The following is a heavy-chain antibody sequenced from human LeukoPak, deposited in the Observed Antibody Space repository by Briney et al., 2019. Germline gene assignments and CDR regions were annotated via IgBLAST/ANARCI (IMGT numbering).Heavy chain of an antibody. CDR2: ISGIGGST. J-gene: IGHJ4*02. Sequence: GGSLRLSCAASGFAFSTYAMSWVRQAPGKGLEWVSGISGIGGSTYYADSVKGRFTISRDNSKNTLYLQMNSLIAGDTAIYYCAKNRALHEIDYWGQGTLVTVSS. D-gene: IGHD2-21*01. CDR3: AKNRALHEIDY. V-gene: IGHV3-23*01. CDR1: GFAFSTYA.